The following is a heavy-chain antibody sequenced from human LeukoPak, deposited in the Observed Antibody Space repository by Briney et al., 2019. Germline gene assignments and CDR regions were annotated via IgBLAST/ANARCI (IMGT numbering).Heavy chain of an antibody. CDR1: GFTFSSSA. D-gene: IGHD1-7*01. J-gene: IGHJ4*02. CDR2: ISGSGTGT. Sequence: GGSLRLSCAASGFTFSSSAMSWIRQAPGKGLYWVSAISGSGTGTYYADSAKGRFTISRDNSKYTLYLQMNSLRAEDTAVYYCAKEGGTGTRFDYWGQGTLVTVSS. CDR3: AKEGGTGTRFDY. V-gene: IGHV3-23*01.